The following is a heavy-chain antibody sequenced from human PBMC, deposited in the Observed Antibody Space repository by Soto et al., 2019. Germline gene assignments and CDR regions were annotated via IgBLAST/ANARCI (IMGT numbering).Heavy chain of an antibody. CDR2: ISGSGGST. CDR1: GFTFSSYA. Sequence: PGGSLRLSCAASGFTFSSYAMSWVRQAPGKGLEWVSAISGSGGSTYYADSVKGRFTISRDNSKNTLYLQMNSLRAEDTAVYYCARVDWIQLWLSPLFDYWGQGNLVTVSS. V-gene: IGHV3-23*01. J-gene: IGHJ4*02. CDR3: ARVDWIQLWLSPLFDY. D-gene: IGHD5-18*01.